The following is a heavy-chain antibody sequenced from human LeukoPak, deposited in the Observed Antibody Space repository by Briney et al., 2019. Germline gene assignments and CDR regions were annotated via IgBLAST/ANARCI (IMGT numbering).Heavy chain of an antibody. CDR3: ARGKSRGSHIDY. CDR1: GGSISSSNW. Sequence: PSGTLSLTCAVSGGSISSSNWWSWVRQPPGKGLEWIGEIYHSGSTYYNPSLKSRVTISLDTSKNQFSLKLRSVTAADTALYYCARGKSRGSHIDYWGLGTLVTVSS. J-gene: IGHJ4*02. V-gene: IGHV4-4*02. D-gene: IGHD1-26*01. CDR2: IYHSGST.